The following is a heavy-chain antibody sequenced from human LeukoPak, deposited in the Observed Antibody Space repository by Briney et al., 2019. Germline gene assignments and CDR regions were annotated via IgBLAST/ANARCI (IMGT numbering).Heavy chain of an antibody. D-gene: IGHD4-23*01. CDR3: TTPQGHYGGNSIHWYFDL. V-gene: IGHV3-15*01. J-gene: IGHJ2*01. CDR2: IKSKTDGGTT. CDR1: GFTFSNAW. Sequence: GGSLRLSCAASGFTFSNAWMSWVRQAPGKGLEWVGRIKSKTDGGTTDYAAPVKGRFTISRDDSKNTLYLQMNSLKTEDTAVYYCTTPQGHYGGNSIHWYFDLWGRGTLVTVSS.